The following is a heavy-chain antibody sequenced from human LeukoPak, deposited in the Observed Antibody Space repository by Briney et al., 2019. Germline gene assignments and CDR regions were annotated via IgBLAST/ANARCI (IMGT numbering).Heavy chain of an antibody. D-gene: IGHD3-16*02. J-gene: IGHJ3*02. CDR2: IYTGDSDT. V-gene: IGHV5-51*01. CDR1: GYSFTSYW. CDR3: ARSLDYVWGSYRYTDQGAFDI. Sequence: GESLKISCKGSGYSFTSYWIGWVRQMPGKGLEWMGIIYTGDSDTRYSPSFQGQVTISADKSISTAYLQWSSLKASDTAMYYCARSLDYVWGSYRYTDQGAFDIWGQGTMVTVSS.